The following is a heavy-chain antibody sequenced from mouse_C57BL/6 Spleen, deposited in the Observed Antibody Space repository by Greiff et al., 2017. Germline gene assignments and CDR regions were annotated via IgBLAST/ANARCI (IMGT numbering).Heavy chain of an antibody. CDR1: GYTFTSYW. CDR3: ARESYGSSYEYFDV. D-gene: IGHD1-1*01. J-gene: IGHJ1*03. V-gene: IGHV1-53*01. CDR2: INPSNGGT. Sequence: QVQLQQSGTELVKPGASVKLSCKASGYTFTSYWMHWVKQRPGQGLEWIGNINPSNGGTNYNEKFKSKATLTVDKSSSTAYMQLSSLTSEDSAVYYCARESYGSSYEYFDVWGTGTTVTVSS.